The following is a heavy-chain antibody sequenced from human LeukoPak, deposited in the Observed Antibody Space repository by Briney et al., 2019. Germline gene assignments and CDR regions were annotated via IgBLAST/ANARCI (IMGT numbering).Heavy chain of an antibody. CDR2: IYYSGST. V-gene: IGHV4-39*01. CDR3: ARRVGITMVRGAKYNWFDP. Sequence: SETLSLTCTVSGGSISSSSYYWGWIRQPPGKGLEWIGSIYYSGSTYYNPSLKSRVTISVDTSKNQFSLKLSSVTAADTAVYYCARRVGITMVRGAKYNWFDPWGQGTLVTVSS. CDR1: GGSISSSSYY. D-gene: IGHD3-10*01. J-gene: IGHJ5*02.